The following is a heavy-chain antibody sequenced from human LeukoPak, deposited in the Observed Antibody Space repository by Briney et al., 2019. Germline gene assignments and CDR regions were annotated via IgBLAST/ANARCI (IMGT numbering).Heavy chain of an antibody. CDR1: GYTFTSYY. CDR3: ARDLAKYYDSSGYYSFDY. CDR2: INPSGGST. J-gene: IGHJ4*02. Sequence: ASVKVSCKASGYTFTSYYMHWVRQAPGQGLEWVGIINPSGGSTSYAQKFQGRVTMTRDTSTSTVYMELSSLRSEDTAVYYCARDLAKYYDSSGYYSFDYWGQGTLVTVSS. V-gene: IGHV1-46*01. D-gene: IGHD3-22*01.